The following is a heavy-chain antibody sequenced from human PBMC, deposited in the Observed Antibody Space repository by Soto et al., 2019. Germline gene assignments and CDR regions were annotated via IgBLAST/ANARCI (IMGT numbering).Heavy chain of an antibody. CDR3: AREPTRRDHGMDV. V-gene: IGHV4-59*12. Sequence: SETPSLTCTVSGGSISSYYWSWIRQPPGKGLEWIGYIYYSGSTNYNPSLKSRVTISVDTSKNQFSLKLSSVTAADTAVYYCAREPTRRDHGMDVWGQGITVTVSS. J-gene: IGHJ6*02. CDR1: GGSISSYY. CDR2: IYYSGST.